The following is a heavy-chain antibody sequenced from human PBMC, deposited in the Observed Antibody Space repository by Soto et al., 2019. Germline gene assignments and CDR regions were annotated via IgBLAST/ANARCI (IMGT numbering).Heavy chain of an antibody. CDR2: IYYSGST. CDR1: GGSISSSSYY. CDR3: ARHVGDYAYYYYYGMDV. D-gene: IGHD4-17*01. V-gene: IGHV4-39*01. J-gene: IGHJ6*02. Sequence: QLQLQESGPGLVKPSETLSLTCTVSGGSISSSSYYWGWIRQPPGKGLEWIGSIYYSGSTYYNPSLKSRVTISVDTSKNQFSLKLSSVTAADTAVYYCARHVGDYAYYYYYGMDVWGQGTTVTVSS.